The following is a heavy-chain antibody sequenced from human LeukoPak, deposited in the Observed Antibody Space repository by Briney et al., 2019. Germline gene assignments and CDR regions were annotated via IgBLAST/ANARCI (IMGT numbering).Heavy chain of an antibody. J-gene: IGHJ4*02. CDR1: GGSISSGSYY. Sequence: PSQTLSLTCTVSGGSISSGSYYWSWIRQPPGKGLEWIGEINHSGSTNYNPSLKSRVTISVDTSKNQFSLKLSSVTAADTAVYYCARVRFSAAAGRKFDYWGQGTLVTVSS. CDR2: INHSGST. CDR3: ARVRFSAAAGRKFDY. D-gene: IGHD6-13*01. V-gene: IGHV4-39*07.